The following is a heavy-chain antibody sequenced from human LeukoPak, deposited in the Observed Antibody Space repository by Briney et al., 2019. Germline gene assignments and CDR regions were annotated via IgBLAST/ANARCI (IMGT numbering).Heavy chain of an antibody. CDR2: MNPNSGHT. CDR3: AMGYSGYDFAY. J-gene: IGHJ4*02. Sequence: ASVKVSCKASGYTFTSYDINWVRQAAGQGREWMGWMNPNSGHTGYAQKFQGRVPMTRNTSISTAYMELSSLRSEDTAVYYCAMGYSGYDFAYWGQGTLVTVSS. D-gene: IGHD5-12*01. CDR1: GYTFTSYD. V-gene: IGHV1-8*01.